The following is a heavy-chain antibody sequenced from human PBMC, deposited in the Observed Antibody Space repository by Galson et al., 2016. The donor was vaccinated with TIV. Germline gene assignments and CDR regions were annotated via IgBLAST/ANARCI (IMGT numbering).Heavy chain of an antibody. CDR3: ARGATVTPYSFFDY. D-gene: IGHD4-17*01. Sequence: SVKVSCKASGYTFSSYSINWVRQAPGQGLEWMGWISGNSGNTNYAQKFQGRLTMTTDTSTGTAYMELTSLRSDDTAVYYCARGATVTPYSFFDYWGQGTLVTVFS. CDR2: ISGNSGNT. V-gene: IGHV1-18*04. J-gene: IGHJ4*02. CDR1: GYTFSSYS.